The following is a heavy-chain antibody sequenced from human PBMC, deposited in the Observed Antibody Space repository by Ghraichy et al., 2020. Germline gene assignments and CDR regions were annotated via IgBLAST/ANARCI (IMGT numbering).Heavy chain of an antibody. D-gene: IGHD2-15*01. J-gene: IGHJ2*01. V-gene: IGHV4-39*07. CDR3: ARDLMGGRRPSFTGSYWYFDL. Sequence: SETLSLTCTVSGGSISSSSYYWGWIRQPPGKGLEWIGSIYYSGSTYYNPSLKSRVTISVDTSKNQFSLKLSSVTAADTAVYYCARDLMGGRRPSFTGSYWYFDLWGRGTLVTVSS. CDR2: IYYSGST. CDR1: GGSISSSSYY.